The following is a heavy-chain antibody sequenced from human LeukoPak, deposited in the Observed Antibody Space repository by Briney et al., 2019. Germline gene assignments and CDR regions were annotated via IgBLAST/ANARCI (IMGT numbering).Heavy chain of an antibody. J-gene: IGHJ4*02. CDR1: GDSVSSNSAV. CDR3: ARDLRYNWNSYYFDY. V-gene: IGHV6-1*01. Sequence: SQTLSLTCAISGDSVSSNSAVWNWIRQSPSRGLEWLGRTYYRSKWSNNYAVSVKSRIIINPDTSENQFSLQLSSVTAADTAVYYCARDLRYNWNSYYFDYWGQGTLVTVSS. CDR2: TYYRSKWSN. D-gene: IGHD1-7*01.